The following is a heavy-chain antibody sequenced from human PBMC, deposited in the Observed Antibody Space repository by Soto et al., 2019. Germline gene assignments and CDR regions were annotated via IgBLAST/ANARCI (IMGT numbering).Heavy chain of an antibody. CDR1: GFTFTSSA. V-gene: IGHV1-58*01. J-gene: IGHJ6*02. CDR2: IVVGSGNT. CDR3: AAGMFNFWSGNRHYYYGMDV. D-gene: IGHD3-3*01. Sequence: ASVKVSCKASGFTFTSSAVQWVRQARGQRLEWIGWIVVGSGNTNYAQKFQERVTITRDMSTSTAYMELSSLRSEDTAVYYCAAGMFNFWSGNRHYYYGMDVWGQGTTVTVSS.